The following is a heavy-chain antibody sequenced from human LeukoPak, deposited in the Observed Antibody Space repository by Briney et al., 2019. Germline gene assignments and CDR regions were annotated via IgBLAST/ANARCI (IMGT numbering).Heavy chain of an antibody. V-gene: IGHV1-2*02. D-gene: IGHD3-10*01. CDR3: AKERGMVRGVIMDLGGFDP. CDR1: GYTFTGYY. Sequence: ASVKVSCKASGYTFTGYYMHWVRQAPGQGLEWMGWINPNSGGTNYAQKFQGRVTMTRDTSISTAYMELNRLRSDDTAVYYCAKERGMVRGVIMDLGGFDPWGQGTLVTVSS. J-gene: IGHJ5*02. CDR2: INPNSGGT.